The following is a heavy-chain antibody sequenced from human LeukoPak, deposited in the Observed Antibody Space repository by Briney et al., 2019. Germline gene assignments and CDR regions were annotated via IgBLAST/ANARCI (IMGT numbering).Heavy chain of an antibody. J-gene: IGHJ4*02. CDR1: GDSISSGDYY. CDR3: ARAFCVGDCFVLHIYFDS. CDR2: ISSSGST. D-gene: IGHD2-21*02. Sequence: SETLSLTCTVSGDSISSGDYYWSWIRQPAGKGLEWIGRISSSGSTNYNPSLKSRVTISVDTSKNQFSLNLRSMKASDTAVYYCARAFCVGDCFVLHIYFDSWGLGTLVTVSS. V-gene: IGHV4-61*02.